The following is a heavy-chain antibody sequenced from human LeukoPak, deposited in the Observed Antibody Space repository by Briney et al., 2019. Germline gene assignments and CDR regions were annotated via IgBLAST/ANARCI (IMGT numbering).Heavy chain of an antibody. D-gene: IGHD3-16*02. CDR1: GYTFTSYD. J-gene: IGHJ4*02. CDR3: ARDPLPADQMITFGGVIAPDY. CDR2: MNPNSGNT. Sequence: RASVKVSCKASGYTFTSYDINWVRQATGQGLEWMGWMNPNSGNTGYAQKFQGRVTMTTDTSTSTAYMELRSPRSDDTAVYYCARDPLPADQMITFGGVIAPDYWGQGTQVTVSS. V-gene: IGHV1-8*01.